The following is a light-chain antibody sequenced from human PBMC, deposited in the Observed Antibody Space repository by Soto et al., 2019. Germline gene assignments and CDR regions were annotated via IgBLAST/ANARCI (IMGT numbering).Light chain of an antibody. CDR3: QQSYTTASIT. J-gene: IGKJ5*01. CDR1: QSISRN. Sequence: DIQMTQSPSSLSASVGDRVTITCRASQSISRNLNWYQHKPGKAPKLLIYAASSLQNGVTSRLSGGGSGTEFTLSISSLQPEDFGTYYCQQSYTTASITFGQGTRLEIK. V-gene: IGKV1-39*01. CDR2: AAS.